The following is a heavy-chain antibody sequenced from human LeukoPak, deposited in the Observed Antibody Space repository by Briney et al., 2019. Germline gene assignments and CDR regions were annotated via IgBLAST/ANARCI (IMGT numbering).Heavy chain of an antibody. Sequence: ASETLCLTCTVSGGSISNYYWSLIRQPAGKGLEWIGRIYSSGTTIYNPSLKSRVTMSVDTSKNQFSLKLSSVTAADTAVYFCASGSSGYDPWGQGTLVTVSS. V-gene: IGHV4-4*07. D-gene: IGHD5-12*01. J-gene: IGHJ5*02. CDR3: ASGSSGYDP. CDR2: IYSSGTT. CDR1: GGSISNYY.